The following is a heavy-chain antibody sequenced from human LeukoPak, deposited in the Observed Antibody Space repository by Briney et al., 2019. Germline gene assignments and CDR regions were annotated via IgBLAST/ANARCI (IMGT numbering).Heavy chain of an antibody. D-gene: IGHD3-22*01. CDR3: ARLSYYYDTSGYLDY. Sequence: ASVKVSCTASGYTFTGYYIHWVRQAPGQGLEWMGWINPNSGVSDYAQKFQGRVTMTSDTSISTAYMELSWLRSDDAAVYYCARLSYYYDTSGYLDYWGQGTLVTASS. CDR2: INPNSGVS. V-gene: IGHV1-2*02. CDR1: GYTFTGYY. J-gene: IGHJ4*02.